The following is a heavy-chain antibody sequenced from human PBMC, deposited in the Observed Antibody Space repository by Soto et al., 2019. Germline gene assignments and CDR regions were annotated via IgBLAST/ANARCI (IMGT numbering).Heavy chain of an antibody. V-gene: IGHV1-2*04. Sequence: GASVKVSCKASGYTFTGYYMHWVRQAPGQGLEWMGWINPNSGGTNYAQKFQGWVTMTRDTSISTAYMELSRLRSDDTAVYYCARRAVAGTGGAFDIWGQGTMVTVSS. CDR3: ARRAVAGTGGAFDI. CDR2: INPNSGGT. J-gene: IGHJ3*02. D-gene: IGHD6-19*01. CDR1: GYTFTGYY.